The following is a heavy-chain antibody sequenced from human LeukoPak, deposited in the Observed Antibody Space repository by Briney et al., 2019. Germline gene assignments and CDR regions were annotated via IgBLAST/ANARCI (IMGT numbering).Heavy chain of an antibody. CDR1: GGSISSSSYY. CDR3: ARDHACSNGVCSYFDY. J-gene: IGHJ4*02. CDR2: IYYSGST. D-gene: IGHD2-8*01. V-gene: IGHV4-39*06. Sequence: SETLSLTCTVSGGSISSSSYYWGWIRQPPGKGLEWIGSIYYSGSTYYNPSLKSRVSISVDTSKNQFPLKLSSVTAADTAVYYCARDHACSNGVCSYFDYWAREPWSPSPQ.